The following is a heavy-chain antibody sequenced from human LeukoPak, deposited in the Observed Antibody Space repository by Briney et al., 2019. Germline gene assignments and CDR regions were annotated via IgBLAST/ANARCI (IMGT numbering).Heavy chain of an antibody. D-gene: IGHD1-26*01. CDR2: ISSNGGST. CDR3: VKTVGATTSRDMTGDY. J-gene: IGHJ4*02. Sequence: PGGSLRLSCSASGFTFSSYAMHWVRQAPGKGLEYVSAISSNGGSTYYADSVKGRFTISRDNSKNTLYLQMSSLRAKDTAVYYCVKTVGATTSRDMTGDYWGQGTLVTVSS. V-gene: IGHV3-64D*06. CDR1: GFTFSSYA.